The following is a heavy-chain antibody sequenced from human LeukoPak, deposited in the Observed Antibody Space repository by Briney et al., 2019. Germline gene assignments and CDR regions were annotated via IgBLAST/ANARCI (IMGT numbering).Heavy chain of an antibody. CDR1: GGTFSSYA. J-gene: IGHJ6*03. CDR2: IIPIFGTA. CDR3: ARALHYGSGSLGYMDV. D-gene: IGHD3-10*01. V-gene: IGHV1-69*13. Sequence: SVKVSCKASGGTFSSYAISWVRQAPGQGLEWMGGIIPIFGTANYAQKFQGRVTITADESTSTAYMELSSLRSEDTAVHYCARALHYGSGSLGYMDVWGKGTTVTISS.